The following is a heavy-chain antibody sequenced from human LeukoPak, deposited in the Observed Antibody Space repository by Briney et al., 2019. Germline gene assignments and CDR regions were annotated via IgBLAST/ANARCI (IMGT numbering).Heavy chain of an antibody. J-gene: IGHJ3*02. CDR3: AKEEVGTYYYDSSGGYSDAFDI. CDR2: ISGSGGST. CDR1: GFTFSSYA. D-gene: IGHD3-22*01. Sequence: GGSLRLSCAASGFTFSSYAMSWVRQAPGKGLEWASGISGSGGSTYYADSVKGRFTISRDNSKNTLYLQMNSLRAEDTAVYYCAKEEVGTYYYDSSGGYSDAFDIWGQGTMVTVSS. V-gene: IGHV3-23*01.